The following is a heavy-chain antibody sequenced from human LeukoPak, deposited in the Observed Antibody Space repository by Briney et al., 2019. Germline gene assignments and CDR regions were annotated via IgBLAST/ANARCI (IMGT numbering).Heavy chain of an antibody. V-gene: IGHV4-34*01. CDR1: GGSFSGYY. D-gene: IGHD3-22*01. CDR2: INHSGST. J-gene: IGHJ4*02. CDR3: ARGWQGYYDSSGYYLLDY. Sequence: SETLSLTCAVYGGSFSGYYWSWIRQPPGKGLEWIGEINHSGSTNYNSSLKSRVTISVDTSKNQFSLQLSSMTAADTALYYCARGWQGYYDSSGYYLLDYWGQGTLVTVSS.